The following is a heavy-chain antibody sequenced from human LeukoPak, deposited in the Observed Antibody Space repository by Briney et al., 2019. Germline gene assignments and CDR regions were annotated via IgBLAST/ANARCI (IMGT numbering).Heavy chain of an antibody. CDR2: INTDGSST. D-gene: IGHD3-22*01. V-gene: IGHV3-74*01. J-gene: IGHJ4*02. Sequence: GGSLRLSCVASGFSFSSDWMHWVRQAPGKGLVWVSRINTDGSSTNYADSVKGRFNISRDNAKNTLYLQMSSLRAEDTAVYYCARDRRGGYYSKTLDYWGQGTLVTVSS. CDR1: GFSFSSDW. CDR3: ARDRRGGYYSKTLDY.